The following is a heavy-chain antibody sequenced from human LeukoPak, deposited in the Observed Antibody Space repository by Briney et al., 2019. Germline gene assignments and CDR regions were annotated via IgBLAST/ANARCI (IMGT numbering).Heavy chain of an antibody. CDR1: GFTFSNYW. J-gene: IGHJ4*02. V-gene: IGHV3-7*01. CDR2: IKQDGSET. Sequence: GGSLRLSCAASGFTFSNYWMSWVRQAPGKGLEWVGNIKQDGSETYYVDSVKGRFTISRDNAKNSLFLQMNSLTAEDTAVYYCARKGGTRGPLNYWGQGTLVTVSS. CDR3: ARKGGTRGPLNY. D-gene: IGHD2-8*01.